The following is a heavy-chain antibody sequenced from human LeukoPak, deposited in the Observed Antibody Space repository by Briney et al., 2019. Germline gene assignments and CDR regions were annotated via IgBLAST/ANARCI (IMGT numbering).Heavy chain of an antibody. CDR2: NYDSGST. CDR1: GGSTRSHY. CDR3: AREQGPVAARLNYYYYYMDV. Sequence: SETLSLTCTVSGGSTRSHYWNWIQQPPGKGLEWIGYNYDSGSTTSNPSLNSRVAISVDTSKNQFSLRLTSVTAADTAVYYCAREQGPVAARLNYYYYYMDVWGEGTTVTVSS. D-gene: IGHD6-6*01. V-gene: IGHV4-59*11. J-gene: IGHJ6*03.